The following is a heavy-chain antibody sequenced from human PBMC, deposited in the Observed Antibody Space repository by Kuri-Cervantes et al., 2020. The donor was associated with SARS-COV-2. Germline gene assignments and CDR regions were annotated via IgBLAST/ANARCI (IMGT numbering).Heavy chain of an antibody. D-gene: IGHD2-2*02. CDR3: ARDHCSSASCYMSSYNWFDP. CDR1: GFTFSDYY. CDR2: ISSVSSYI. J-gene: IGHJ5*02. V-gene: IGHV3-11*05. Sequence: GGSLRLSCAASGFTFSDYYMSWVRQAPGKGLEWVSYISSVSSYIDYADSVKGRFTISRDNAKNSLYLQMNSLRAEDTAVYYCARDHCSSASCYMSSYNWFDPWGQGTRVTVSS.